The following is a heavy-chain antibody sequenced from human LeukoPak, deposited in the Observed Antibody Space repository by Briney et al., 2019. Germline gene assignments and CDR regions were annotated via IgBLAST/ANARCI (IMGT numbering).Heavy chain of an antibody. D-gene: IGHD4-23*01. CDR2: IRSSGSTI. J-gene: IGHJ1*01. Sequence: GGSLRLSCAASGFTFSSYEMNWVRQAPGKGLEWVSYIRSSGSTIHYADSVKGRFTISRDNAKNSLYLQMNSLRAEDTAVYYCARELTTVVTSYPEYFQHWGQGTLVTVSS. CDR1: GFTFSSYE. CDR3: ARELTTVVTSYPEYFQH. V-gene: IGHV3-48*03.